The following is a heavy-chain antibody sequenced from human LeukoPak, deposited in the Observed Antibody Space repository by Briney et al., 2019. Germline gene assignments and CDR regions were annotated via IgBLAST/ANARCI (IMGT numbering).Heavy chain of an antibody. CDR2: IDPSDSYT. CDR3: ARRGGYYGSGSYYYYGMDV. V-gene: IGHV5-10-1*01. J-gene: IGHJ6*02. Sequence: GESLKISCKGSGYSFTSYWISWVRQMPGKGLEWMGRIDPSDSYTNYSPSFQGHVTISADKSISTAYLQWSSLKASDTAMYYCARRGGYYGSGSYYYYGMDVWGQGTTVTVSS. CDR1: GYSFTSYW. D-gene: IGHD3-10*01.